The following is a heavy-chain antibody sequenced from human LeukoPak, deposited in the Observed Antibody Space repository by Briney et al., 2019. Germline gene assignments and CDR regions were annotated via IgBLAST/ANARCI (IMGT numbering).Heavy chain of an antibody. Sequence: ASVKVSCKASGYTFTSYDINWVRQATGQGLEWMGWMNPKRGNTGYAQKFQGRVTMTRNTSISTAYMELSSLRSEDTAVYYCARGGPTYYDILTGWIPTDYWGQGTLVTVSS. V-gene: IGHV1-8*01. CDR2: MNPKRGNT. CDR1: GYTFTSYD. CDR3: ARGGPTYYDILTGWIPTDY. J-gene: IGHJ4*02. D-gene: IGHD3-9*01.